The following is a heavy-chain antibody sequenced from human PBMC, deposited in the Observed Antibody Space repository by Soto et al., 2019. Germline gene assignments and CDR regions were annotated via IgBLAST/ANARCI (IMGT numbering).Heavy chain of an antibody. J-gene: IGHJ4*02. D-gene: IGHD6-13*01. V-gene: IGHV1-69*08. CDR2: IIPILGIA. CDR3: ARDPSSHPGIAAAGTGY. Sequence: QVQLVQSGAEVKKPGSSVKVSCKASGGTFSSYTISCVRQAPGQGLEWMGRIIPILGIANYAQKFQGRVTIRADKSTSTAYMERSSLRSEDTAVYYWARDPSSHPGIAAAGTGYWGQGTLVTVSS. CDR1: GGTFSSYT.